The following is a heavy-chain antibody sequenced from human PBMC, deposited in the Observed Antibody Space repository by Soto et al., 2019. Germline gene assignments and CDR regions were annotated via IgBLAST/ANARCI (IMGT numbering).Heavy chain of an antibody. V-gene: IGHV1-2*04. D-gene: IGHD6-13*01. Sequence: ASVKVSCKASGYTFTGYYMHWVRQAPGQGLEWMGWINPNSGGTNYAQKFQGWVTMTRDTSISTAYMELSRLRSDDTAVHYCARVKAAAGIHLGIHYYGMDVWGQGTTVTVS. CDR1: GYTFTGYY. CDR2: INPNSGGT. J-gene: IGHJ6*02. CDR3: ARVKAAAGIHLGIHYYGMDV.